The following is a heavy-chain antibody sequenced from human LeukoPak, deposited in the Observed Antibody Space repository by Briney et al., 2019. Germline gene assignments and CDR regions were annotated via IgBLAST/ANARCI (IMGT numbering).Heavy chain of an antibody. CDR1: EYTFTSYD. J-gene: IGHJ4*02. V-gene: IGHV1-8*01. Sequence: ASVTVSCKASEYTFTSYDINWVRQATGQGLEWMGWMNPNSGNKGYAQKFQGRVTMTRVTSISTAYMELNNLTSEDTAVYYCARGSWGEIAGRKSFEFWGQGSLDTVSS. CDR3: ARGSWGEIAGRKSFEF. D-gene: IGHD6-6*01. CDR2: MNPNSGNK.